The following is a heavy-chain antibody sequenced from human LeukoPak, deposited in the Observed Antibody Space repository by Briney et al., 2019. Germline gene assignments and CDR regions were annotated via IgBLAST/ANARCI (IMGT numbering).Heavy chain of an antibody. Sequence: PGRSLRLSCAASGFTFSSYAMHWVRQAPGKGLEWVAVISYDGSNKYYADSVRGGFTISRDNSKNTVYLQMNSLRVEDTAVYYCTRGGSVPATRSFDYWGQGTLVTVSS. CDR3: TRGGSVPATRSFDY. CDR1: GFTFSSYA. D-gene: IGHD5-24*01. CDR2: ISYDGSNK. V-gene: IGHV3-30-3*01. J-gene: IGHJ4*02.